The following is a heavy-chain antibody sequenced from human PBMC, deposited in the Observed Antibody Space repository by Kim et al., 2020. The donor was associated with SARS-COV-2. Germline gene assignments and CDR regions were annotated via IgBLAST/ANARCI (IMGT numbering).Heavy chain of an antibody. V-gene: IGHV4-61*01. CDR3: ARTNVVTSYVWAGKKGEN. J-gene: IGHJ4*02. D-gene: IGHD2-2*01. CDR2: IYYSGST. Sequence: SETLSLTCTVSGGSVSSGSYYWSWIRQPPGKGLEWIGYIYYSGSTNYNPSLKSRVTISVDTSKNQFSLKLSSVTAADTAVYYCARTNVVTSYVWAGKKGENWGQGTLVTVSS. CDR1: GGSVSSGSYY.